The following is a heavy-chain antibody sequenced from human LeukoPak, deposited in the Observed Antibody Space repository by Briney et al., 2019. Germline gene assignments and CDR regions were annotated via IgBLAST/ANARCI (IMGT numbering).Heavy chain of an antibody. CDR1: GYSISSGYY. CDR3: ARALDIVVVPAAIIWFDP. V-gene: IGHV4-38-2*02. J-gene: IGHJ5*02. CDR2: IYHSGST. Sequence: SETLSLTCTVSGYSISSGYYWGWIRQPPGKGLEWIGSIYHSGSTYYNPSLKSRVTISVDTSKNQFSLKLSSVTAADTAVYYCARALDIVVVPAAIIWFDPWGQGTLVTVSS. D-gene: IGHD2-2*03.